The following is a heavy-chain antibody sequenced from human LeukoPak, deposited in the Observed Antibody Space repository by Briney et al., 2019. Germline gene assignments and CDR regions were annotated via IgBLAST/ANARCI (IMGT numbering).Heavy chain of an antibody. CDR1: GFTFSTYS. CDR3: ARVSPGYCSGGSCPSYYHYYMDV. J-gene: IGHJ6*03. V-gene: IGHV3-48*01. CDR2: ITSSSSTM. D-gene: IGHD2-15*01. Sequence: PGGSLRLSCAASGFTFSTYSMNWVRQAPGKGLEWVSYITSSSSTMFYADSVKGRFTISRDNAENSMYLQMNNLRVEDTAVYYCARVSPGYCSGGSCPSYYHYYMDVWGKGTTVTVSS.